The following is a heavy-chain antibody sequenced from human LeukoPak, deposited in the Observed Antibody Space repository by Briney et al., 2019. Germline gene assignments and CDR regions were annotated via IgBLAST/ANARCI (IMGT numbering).Heavy chain of an antibody. V-gene: IGHV1-2*02. CDR1: GYTFAGYY. Sequence: ASVKVCCKASGYTFAGYYMHWVRQAPGQGLEWMGWINPNSGGTNYAQKFQGRVTMTRDTSISTAYMELSRLRSDDTAVYYCARDFNSGYDQNLDYWGQGTLVTVSS. CDR2: INPNSGGT. J-gene: IGHJ4*02. D-gene: IGHD5-12*01. CDR3: ARDFNSGYDQNLDY.